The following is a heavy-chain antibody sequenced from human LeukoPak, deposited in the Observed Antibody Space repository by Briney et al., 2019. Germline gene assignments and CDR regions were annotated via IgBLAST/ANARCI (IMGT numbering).Heavy chain of an antibody. Sequence: PSASVKVSCRASGYTFTGYYMHWVRQAPGQGLEWMGWINPNSGGTNYAQKFQGRVTMTRDTSISTAYMELSRLRSDDTAVYYCARGGQGVPAYYFDYWGQGTLVTVSS. V-gene: IGHV1-2*02. J-gene: IGHJ4*02. D-gene: IGHD3-10*01. CDR1: GYTFTGYY. CDR2: INPNSGGT. CDR3: ARGGQGVPAYYFDY.